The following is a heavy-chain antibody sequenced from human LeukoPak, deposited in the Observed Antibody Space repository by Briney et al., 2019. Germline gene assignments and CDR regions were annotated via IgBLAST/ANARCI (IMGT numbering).Heavy chain of an antibody. CDR1: GGSISSYY. V-gene: IGHV4-59*08. CDR2: IYYSGST. CDR3: ARHHYSGYDLTHAFDI. J-gene: IGHJ3*02. Sequence: SETLSVTCTVSGGSISSYYWSWIRQPPGKGLEWIGYIYYSGSTNYNPSLKSRVTISVDTSKNQFSLKLSSVTAADTAVYYCARHHYSGYDLTHAFDIWGQGTMVTVSS. D-gene: IGHD5-12*01.